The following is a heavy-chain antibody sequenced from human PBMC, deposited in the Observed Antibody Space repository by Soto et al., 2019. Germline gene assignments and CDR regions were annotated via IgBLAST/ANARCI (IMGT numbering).Heavy chain of an antibody. Sequence: SETLSLTCAVYGGSFSGYDWSWIRQPPGKGLEWIGEINHSGSTNYNPSLKSRVTISVDTSKNQFSLKLSSVTAADTAVYYCARGVGSSWTNYYYYGMGVWGQGTTVTVSS. CDR3: ARGVGSSWTNYYYYGMGV. D-gene: IGHD6-13*01. J-gene: IGHJ6*02. V-gene: IGHV4-34*01. CDR2: INHSGST. CDR1: GGSFSGYD.